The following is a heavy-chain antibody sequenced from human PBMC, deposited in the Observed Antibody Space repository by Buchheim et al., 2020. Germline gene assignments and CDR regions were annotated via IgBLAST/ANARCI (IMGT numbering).Heavy chain of an antibody. CDR3: VRGTFDI. D-gene: IGHD6-13*01. CDR2: INSDGSGT. J-gene: IGHJ3*02. Sequence: EVQLVESGGGLVQPGESLRLSCAVSGFTFTTYWMHWVRQGPGTGLMWVSRINSDGSGTSYADSVKGRFTISRDNAKNTLYLEMSSLRAEDTAVYYCVRGTFDIWGQGT. CDR1: GFTFTTYW. V-gene: IGHV3-74*01.